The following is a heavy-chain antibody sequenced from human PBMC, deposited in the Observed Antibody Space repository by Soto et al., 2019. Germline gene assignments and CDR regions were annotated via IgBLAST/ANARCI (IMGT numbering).Heavy chain of an antibody. D-gene: IGHD1-20*01. Sequence: EVQLVESGGGLVKPGGSLRLSCAASGFTFSSYSMNWVRQAPGKGLEWVSSISSSSSYIYYADSVKGRFTISRDNAKNSLYLLMSSMRAADTAVYYCARGVEINWNRYGMDVCGQGTKVSVSS. CDR1: GFTFSSYS. J-gene: IGHJ6*01. CDR2: ISSSSSYI. CDR3: ARGVEINWNRYGMDV. V-gene: IGHV3-21*01.